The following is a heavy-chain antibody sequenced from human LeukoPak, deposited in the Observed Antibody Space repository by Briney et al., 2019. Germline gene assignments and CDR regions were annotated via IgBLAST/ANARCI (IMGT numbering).Heavy chain of an antibody. CDR1: GFTFSSYA. CDR3: AKLLQRGYYYYGMDV. V-gene: IGHV3-23*01. J-gene: IGHJ6*02. CDR2: ISGSGGST. D-gene: IGHD2-15*01. Sequence: GGSLRLSCAASGFTFSSYAMSWVRQAPGKGLEWVSAISGSGGSTYYADSVKGRFTISRDNSKNTLYLQMNSLRGEDTAVYYCAKLLQRGYYYYGMDVWGQGATVTVSS.